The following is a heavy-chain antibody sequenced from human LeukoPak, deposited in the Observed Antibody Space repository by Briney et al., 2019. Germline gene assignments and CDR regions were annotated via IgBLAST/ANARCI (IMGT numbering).Heavy chain of an antibody. Sequence: GGSLRLSCLASGFTFNSYNMNWVRQAPGKGLEWISHISSSSTTIYYADSVKGRFTISRDNVQNSLYLQMNSLRAEDTAMYYCARSVVVVAAPDGYWGQGTLVTVSS. CDR1: GFTFNSYN. D-gene: IGHD2-15*01. CDR3: ARSVVVVAAPDGY. CDR2: ISSSSTTI. J-gene: IGHJ4*02. V-gene: IGHV3-48*01.